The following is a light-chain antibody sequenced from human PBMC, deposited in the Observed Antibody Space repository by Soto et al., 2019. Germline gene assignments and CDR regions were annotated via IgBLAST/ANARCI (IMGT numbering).Light chain of an antibody. J-gene: IGKJ1*01. V-gene: IGKV3-20*01. Sequence: IVLTQSAGTLSLSTGERATLSCRAGQSVSISYLAWYQQKPGQAPRLLIYGASSRATGIPDRFSGSGSETDFTLTISRPEPEDFAVYYCQQYGSSPTWTFGQGTKVDI. CDR3: QQYGSSPTWT. CDR1: QSVSISY. CDR2: GAS.